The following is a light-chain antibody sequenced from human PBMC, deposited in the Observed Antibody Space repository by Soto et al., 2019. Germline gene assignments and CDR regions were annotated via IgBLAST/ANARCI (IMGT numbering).Light chain of an antibody. CDR3: NSYTSSSTYV. V-gene: IGLV2-14*03. J-gene: IGLJ1*01. CDR1: SGDVGGYNY. Sequence: QSVLTQPVSVSGSPGQSITISCTGTSGDVGGYNYVSWYQQHPGKAPKLMIYDVSNRPSGVSNRFSGSKSGNTASLTISGLQAEDEADYYCNSYTSSSTYVFGTRTKVTVL. CDR2: DVS.